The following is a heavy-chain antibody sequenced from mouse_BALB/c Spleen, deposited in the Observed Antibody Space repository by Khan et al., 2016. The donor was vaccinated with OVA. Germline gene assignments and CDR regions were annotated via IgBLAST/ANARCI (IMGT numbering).Heavy chain of an antibody. CDR2: ISSGGSN. D-gene: IGHD2-14*01. CDR1: GFTFSSYA. Sequence: EVELVESGGGSVKPGGSLKLSCAVSGFTFSSYAMSWVRQTPEKRLEWVASISSGGSNYYPDSVKGRFTISRDNARNILYLQMSSLRSEDMAMYCCARGAYRYDEYYFDYWGQGTTLTVSS. V-gene: IGHV5-6-5*01. J-gene: IGHJ2*01. CDR3: ARGAYRYDEYYFDY.